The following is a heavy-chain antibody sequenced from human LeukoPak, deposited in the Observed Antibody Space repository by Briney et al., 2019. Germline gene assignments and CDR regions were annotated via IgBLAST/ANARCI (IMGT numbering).Heavy chain of an antibody. J-gene: IGHJ5*02. CDR1: GDSISRNNYY. D-gene: IGHD2-21*02. CDR2: VYNTGIT. Sequence: SETLSLTCTVSGDSISRNNYYWGWIRQSPGKGLEWIGSVYNTGITYYNPSLESRVTISVDTSKNQFSLELSSVTAADTAIYYCAREEYCGADCYSGFDHWGQGTLVTVSS. CDR3: AREEYCGADCYSGFDH. V-gene: IGHV4-39*07.